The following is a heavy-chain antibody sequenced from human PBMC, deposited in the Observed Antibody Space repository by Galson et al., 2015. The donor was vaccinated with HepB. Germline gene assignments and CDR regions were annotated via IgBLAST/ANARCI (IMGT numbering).Heavy chain of an antibody. D-gene: IGHD2-15*01. CDR1: GFTFSSYS. Sequence: LRLSCAASGFTFSSYSMNWVRQAPGKGLEWVSYISSSSSTIYYADSVKGRSTISRDNAKNSLYLQMNSLRAEDTAVYYCASLTFHCSGGSCYHDDYWGQGTLVTVSS. CDR2: ISSSSSTI. CDR3: ASLTFHCSGGSCYHDDY. J-gene: IGHJ4*02. V-gene: IGHV3-48*01.